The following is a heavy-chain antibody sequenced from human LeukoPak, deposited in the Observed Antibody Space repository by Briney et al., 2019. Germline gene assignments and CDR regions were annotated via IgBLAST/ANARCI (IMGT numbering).Heavy chain of an antibody. V-gene: IGHV3-74*01. J-gene: IGHJ6*02. CDR1: GFTFSSCS. Sequence: GGSLRLSCAASGFTFSSCSMNWVRQAPGKGLVWVSRINSDGSSTSYADSVKGRFTISRDNAKNTLYLQMNSLRAEDTAVYYCARGFLLSVTTSYYYYGMDVWGQGTTVTVSS. CDR3: ARGFLLSVTTSYYYYGMDV. D-gene: IGHD4-17*01. CDR2: INSDGSST.